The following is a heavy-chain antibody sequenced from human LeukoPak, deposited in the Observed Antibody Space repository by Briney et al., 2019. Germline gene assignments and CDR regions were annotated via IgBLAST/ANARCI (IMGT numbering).Heavy chain of an antibody. CDR3: ARGRRITVVRGVNYYYMDV. V-gene: IGHV1-69*13. J-gene: IGHJ6*03. CDR1: GGTFSSYA. Sequence: GASVKVSCKASGGTFSSYAISWVRQAPGQGLEWMGGIIPIFGTANYAQKFQGRVTITADESTSTAYMELSSLRSEDTAVYYCARGRRITVVRGVNYYYMDVWGKGTTVTVSS. D-gene: IGHD3-10*01. CDR2: IIPIFGTA.